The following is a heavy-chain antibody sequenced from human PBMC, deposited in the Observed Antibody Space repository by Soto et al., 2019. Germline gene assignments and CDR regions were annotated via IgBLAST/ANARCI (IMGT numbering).Heavy chain of an antibody. J-gene: IGHJ4*02. CDR3: ARAQPARPIDS. CDR1: GATFISSA. Sequence: QVQLVQSGAEVKRPGSSVKVSCKLSGATFISSAMHWLRQAPGLGLEWMGAIIPFANAPSYASDFRGRLTIAADESTRTAYLELSNLTSDDAAVYYCARAQPARPIDSWGQGTLVAVSS. V-gene: IGHV1-69*01. CDR2: IIPFANAP. D-gene: IGHD6-6*01.